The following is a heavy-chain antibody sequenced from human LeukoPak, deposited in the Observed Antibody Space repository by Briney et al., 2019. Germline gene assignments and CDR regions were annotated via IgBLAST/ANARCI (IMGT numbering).Heavy chain of an antibody. J-gene: IGHJ4*02. V-gene: IGHV4-30-2*01. CDR2: IYHSGST. CDR3: ARDSSGYQAFFDY. CDR1: GGSISSGGYS. Sequence: SETLSLTCAVSGGSISSGGYSWSWIRQPPGKGLEWIGYIYHSGSTYYNPSLKSRVTISVDRSKNQFSLKLSSVTAADTAVYYCARDSSGYQAFFDYWGQGTLVTVSS. D-gene: IGHD3-22*01.